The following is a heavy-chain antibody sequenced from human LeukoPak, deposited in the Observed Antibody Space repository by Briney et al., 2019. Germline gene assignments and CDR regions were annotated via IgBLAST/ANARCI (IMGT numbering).Heavy chain of an antibody. Sequence: ASVKVSCKASGYTFTGYYMHWVRQAPGQGLEWMGWISAYNGNTNYAQKLQGRVTMTTDTSTSTAYMELRSLRSDDTAVYYCARHGLFLEWSRDYYYYMDVFGTGSTVTVSS. V-gene: IGHV1-18*04. CDR1: GYTFTGYY. D-gene: IGHD3-3*01. CDR3: ARHGLFLEWSRDYYYYMDV. J-gene: IGHJ6*03. CDR2: ISAYNGNT.